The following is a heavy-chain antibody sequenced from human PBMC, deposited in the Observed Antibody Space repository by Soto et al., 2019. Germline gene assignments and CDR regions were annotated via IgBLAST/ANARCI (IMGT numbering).Heavy chain of an antibody. D-gene: IGHD1-26*01. CDR1: GFSLTTSAVA. V-gene: IGHV2-5*02. J-gene: IGHJ4*02. Sequence: QITLKESGPPVVKPTQTLTLTCNVSGFSLTTSAVAVGWIRQPPGKALEWLTLIYWDDDKRYSPSLKSRLTITRDTSKNQVVLTMTNMDPVDTATYYCARLMGAMRWGDWGQGALVTVSS. CDR2: IYWDDDK. CDR3: ARLMGAMRWGD.